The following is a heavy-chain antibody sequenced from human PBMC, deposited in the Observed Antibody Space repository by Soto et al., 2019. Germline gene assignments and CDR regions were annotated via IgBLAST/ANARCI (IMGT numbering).Heavy chain of an antibody. J-gene: IGHJ4*02. V-gene: IGHV4-39*01. D-gene: IGHD3-22*01. CDR3: ARTPDSSGYYFDY. Sequence: QLQLQESGPGLVKPSETLSLTCTVSGGSITNSGYYWGWVRQPPGKGLEWIGSIFYSGSTHYKPSPQSRATISRDTSKNHSSLKLSSVTAADTAVYYCARTPDSSGYYFDYWGQGTLVTASS. CDR2: IFYSGST. CDR1: GGSITNSGYY.